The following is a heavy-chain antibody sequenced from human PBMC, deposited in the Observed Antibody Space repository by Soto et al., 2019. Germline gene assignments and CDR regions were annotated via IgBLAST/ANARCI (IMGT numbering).Heavy chain of an antibody. CDR3: GRGRSGELVVFY. D-gene: IGHD1-7*01. V-gene: IGHV1-2*02. CDR2: ISPKSGGT. Sequence: QVQLVQSGAEVKESGASVKVSCKASGYTFTGYYIHWVRQAPGQGFEWVGEISPKSGGTRYAKKFQGRVTMTKDTSITTVYMELSNLSPDDTAVYYCGRGRSGELVVFYWGQGTLVTVHS. J-gene: IGHJ4*02. CDR1: GYTFTGYY.